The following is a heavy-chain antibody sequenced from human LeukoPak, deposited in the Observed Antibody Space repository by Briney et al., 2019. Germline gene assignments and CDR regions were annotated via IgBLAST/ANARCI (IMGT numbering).Heavy chain of an antibody. CDR3: AKDRIIVGVRPDAFDI. V-gene: IGHV3-21*04. D-gene: IGHD1-26*01. J-gene: IGHJ3*02. Sequence: PGGSLRLSCAASGFTFSSYSMNWVRQAPGKGLEWVSSISSSSSYIYYADSVKGRFTISRDNAKNSLYLQMNSLRAEDTALYYCAKDRIIVGVRPDAFDIWGQGTMVTVSS. CDR1: GFTFSSYS. CDR2: ISSSSSYI.